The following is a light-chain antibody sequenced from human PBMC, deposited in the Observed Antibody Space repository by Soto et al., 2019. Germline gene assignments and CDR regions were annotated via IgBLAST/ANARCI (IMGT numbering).Light chain of an antibody. J-gene: IGKJ4*01. CDR1: QDIRKY. CDR2: DAS. V-gene: IGKV1-33*01. Sequence: DIQLTQSPSSLSASVGDRVTITCQASQDIRKYLNWYQQKAGQAPKLLIYDASNAQAGVPLRFSGSGSGTDFTFTISSLQPEDLATSYCQQYESLPLTFGGGTKVEIK. CDR3: QQYESLPLT.